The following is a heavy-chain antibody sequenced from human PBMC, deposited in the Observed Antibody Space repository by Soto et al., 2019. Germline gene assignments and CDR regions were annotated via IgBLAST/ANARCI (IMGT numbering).Heavy chain of an antibody. CDR1: GGSITSAGSF. V-gene: IGHV4-31*03. CDR2: IGYSGAT. CDR3: ARGGASSKWFAP. D-gene: IGHD2-15*01. Sequence: TLSLTCTVSGGSITSAGSFWSWILQHPGKGPEWIAFIGYSGATSYNPSLASRVTISVDTSKSQFSLNLRSVNAADTAVYYCARGGASSKWFAPWGQGTLVTVSS. J-gene: IGHJ5*02.